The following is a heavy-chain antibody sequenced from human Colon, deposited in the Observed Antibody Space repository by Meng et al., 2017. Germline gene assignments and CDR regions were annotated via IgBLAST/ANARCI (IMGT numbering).Heavy chain of an antibody. CDR1: GGSISSSSYY. D-gene: IGHD3-22*01. CDR2: IYYSGST. J-gene: IGHJ4*02. CDR3: ARGASDYDFDY. Sequence: QLVRQEAGPGLVKPSETLSLTCTVSGGSISSSSYYWGWIRQPPGKGLEWIGSIYYSGSTYYNPSLKSRVTISVDTSKNQFSLKLSSVTAADTAVYYCARGASDYDFDYWGQGTLVTVSS. V-gene: IGHV4-39*07.